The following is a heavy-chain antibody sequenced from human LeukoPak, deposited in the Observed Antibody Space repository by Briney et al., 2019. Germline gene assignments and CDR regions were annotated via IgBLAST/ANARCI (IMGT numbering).Heavy chain of an antibody. V-gene: IGHV4-39*01. CDR2: ITYSGST. J-gene: IGHJ4*02. CDR1: GGSISSRGYY. D-gene: IGHD5-18*01. Sequence: SETLSLTCTVSGGSISSRGYYWGWIRQPPGKGLEWIGTITYSGSTYFSPSVKSRVTMSMDTSKNQFSLKLSSVTAANTAVYYCARRGDSYALFDYWGQGTLVTVSS. CDR3: ARRGDSYALFDY.